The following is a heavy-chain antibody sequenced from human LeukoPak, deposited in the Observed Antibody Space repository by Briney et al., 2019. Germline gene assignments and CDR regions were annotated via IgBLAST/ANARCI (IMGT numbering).Heavy chain of an antibody. CDR1: GYTFTGYY. CDR3: ARTRYCSGGSCYSRRQTNYFDY. V-gene: IGHV1-2*02. J-gene: IGHJ4*02. CDR2: INPNGGGT. D-gene: IGHD2-15*01. Sequence: ASVKVSCKASGYTFTGYYMHWVRQAPGQGLEWMGWINPNGGGTNYAQKFQGRVTMTRDTSISTAYMELSRLRSDDTAVYYCARTRYCSGGSCYSRRQTNYFDYWGQGTLVTVSS.